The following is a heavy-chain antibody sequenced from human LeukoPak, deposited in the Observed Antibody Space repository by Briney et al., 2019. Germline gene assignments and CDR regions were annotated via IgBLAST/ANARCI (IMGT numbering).Heavy chain of an antibody. J-gene: IGHJ4*02. CDR2: IYYSGST. D-gene: IGHD3-10*01. CDR3: ASSPRITMVRGVPDPLGPFDY. CDR1: GGSISSSSYY. Sequence: SETLSLTCTVSGGSISSSSYYWGWIRQPPGKGLEWIGSIYYSGSTYYNPSLKSRVTISVDTSKNQFSLKLSSVTAADTAVYYCASSPRITMVRGVPDPLGPFDYWGQGTLVTVSS. V-gene: IGHV4-39*01.